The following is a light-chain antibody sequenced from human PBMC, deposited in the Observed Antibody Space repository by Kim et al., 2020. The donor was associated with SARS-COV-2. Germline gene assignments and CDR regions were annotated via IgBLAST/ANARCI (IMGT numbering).Light chain of an antibody. CDR2: DVS. CDR1: SSDVGGYTS. V-gene: IGLV2-14*03. CDR3: SSYTSSSTRV. J-gene: IGLJ3*02. Sequence: GLSITISCTGTSSDVGGYTSVSWYQQHPGKAPKLMIYDVSNRPSGVSNRFSGSKSGNTASLTISGLQAEDEADYYCSSYTSSSTRVFGGGTQLTVL.